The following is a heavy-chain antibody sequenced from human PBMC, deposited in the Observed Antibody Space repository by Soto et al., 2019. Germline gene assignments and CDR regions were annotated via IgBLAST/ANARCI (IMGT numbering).Heavy chain of an antibody. CDR2: IYSSGDT. CDR3: ARRSGSGWYEDY. CDR1: SGSVTSGGYY. D-gene: IGHD6-19*01. V-gene: IGHV4-31*03. J-gene: IGHJ4*02. Sequence: SETLSLTCTVSSGSVTSGGYYWSWIRHCPGKGLEWIGYIYSSGDTNYNPSLNSRVAISADKSISTAYLQWSSLKASDTAMYYCARRSGSGWYEDYWGQGTLVTVSS.